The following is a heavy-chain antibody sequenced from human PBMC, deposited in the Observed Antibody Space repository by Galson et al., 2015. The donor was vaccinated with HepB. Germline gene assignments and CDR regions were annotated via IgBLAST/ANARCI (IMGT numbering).Heavy chain of an antibody. CDR2: ISYDGSNK. J-gene: IGHJ5*02. CDR3: ARGSNWWGAWFDP. V-gene: IGHV3-30-3*01. Sequence: SLRLSCAASGFTFSSYAMHWVRQAPGKGLEWVAVISYDGSNKYYADSVKGRFTISRDNSKNTLYLQMNSLRAEDTAVYYCARGSNWWGAWFDPWGQGTLVTVSS. D-gene: IGHD2-8*02. CDR1: GFTFSSYA.